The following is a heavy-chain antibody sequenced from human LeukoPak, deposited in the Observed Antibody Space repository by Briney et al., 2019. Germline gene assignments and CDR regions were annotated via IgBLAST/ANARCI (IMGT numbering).Heavy chain of an antibody. V-gene: IGHV3-9*01. Sequence: GGSLRLSCAASGFTFDDYAMHWVRQAPGKGLEWVSGISWNSGSIGYADSVKGRFTISRDNAKNSLYLQMNSLRAEDTALYYCAKGGKGDAAENWFDPWGQGTLVTVSS. D-gene: IGHD3-10*01. J-gene: IGHJ5*02. CDR1: GFTFDDYA. CDR3: AKGGKGDAAENWFDP. CDR2: ISWNSGSI.